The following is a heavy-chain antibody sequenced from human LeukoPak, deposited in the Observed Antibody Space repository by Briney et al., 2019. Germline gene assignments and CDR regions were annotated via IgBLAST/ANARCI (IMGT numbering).Heavy chain of an antibody. D-gene: IGHD2-21*02. CDR3: ARMADYCGGDCYSSAIDY. CDR1: GGSISSYY. J-gene: IGHJ4*02. V-gene: IGHV4-59*01. CDR2: IYYSGST. Sequence: PSETLSLTCTVSGGSISSYYWSWIRQPPGKGLAWIGYIYYSGSTNYNPSLKSRVTISVDTSKNQFSLKLSSVTAADTAVYYCARMADYCGGDCYSSAIDYWGQGTLVTVSS.